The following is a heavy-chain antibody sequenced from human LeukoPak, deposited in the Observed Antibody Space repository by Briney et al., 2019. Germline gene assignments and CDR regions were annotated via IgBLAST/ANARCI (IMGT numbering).Heavy chain of an antibody. V-gene: IGHV1-2*02. J-gene: IGHJ4*02. D-gene: IGHD1-26*01. Sequence: GASVKVSCKASGYTFTGYYMHWVRQAPGQGLEWMGWINPNSGGTNYAQKFQGRVAMTRDTSISTAYMELSRLRSDDTAVYYCARDYKRWELPIPTPLGYWGQGTLVTVSS. CDR3: ARDYKRWELPIPTPLGY. CDR2: INPNSGGT. CDR1: GYTFTGYY.